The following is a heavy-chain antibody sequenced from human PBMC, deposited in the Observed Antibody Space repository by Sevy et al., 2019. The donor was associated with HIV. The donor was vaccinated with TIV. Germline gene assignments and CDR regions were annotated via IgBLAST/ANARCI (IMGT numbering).Heavy chain of an antibody. CDR3: ARDVSSPYGDYEGYYFDY. J-gene: IGHJ4*02. V-gene: IGHV3-7*01. CDR1: GFIFNDYW. CDR2: IKQDGSEK. D-gene: IGHD4-17*01. Sequence: GGSLRLSCAASGFIFNDYWMSWVRQAPGKGLEWVASIKQDGSEKYYVDSVKGRFTISRDNAKNSLYLQMNSLRAEDTTVYYCARDVSSPYGDYEGYYFDYWGQGNLVTVSS.